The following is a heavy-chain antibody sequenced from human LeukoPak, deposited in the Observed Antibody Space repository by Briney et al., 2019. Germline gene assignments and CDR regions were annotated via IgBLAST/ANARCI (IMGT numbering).Heavy chain of an antibody. J-gene: IGHJ4*02. V-gene: IGHV4-30-2*01. CDR2: IYHSGST. D-gene: IGHD2-2*01. CDR1: GGSISSGGYS. CDR3: ARGCGSTSCSTGNLDY. Sequence: PSETLSLTCAVSGGSISSGGYSWSWIRQPPGKGLEWIGYIYHSGSTYYNPSLKSRVTISIDRSKNQFSLRLSSVTAADTAVYYCARGCGSTSCSTGNLDYWGQGTLVTVSS.